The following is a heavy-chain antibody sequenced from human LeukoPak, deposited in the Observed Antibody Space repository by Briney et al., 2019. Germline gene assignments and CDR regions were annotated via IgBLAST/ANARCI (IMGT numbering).Heavy chain of an antibody. CDR2: IYYSGST. CDR1: GGSISSYY. J-gene: IGHJ3*02. V-gene: IGHV4-59*01. Sequence: SETLSLTCTVSGGSISSYYWSWIRQPPGKGLEWIGYIYYSGSTNYNPSLKSRVTISVDTSKNQFSLKLSSVTAADPAVYYCARDKWSGEAFDIWGQGTMVTVSS. CDR3: ARDKWSGEAFDI. D-gene: IGHD3-3*01.